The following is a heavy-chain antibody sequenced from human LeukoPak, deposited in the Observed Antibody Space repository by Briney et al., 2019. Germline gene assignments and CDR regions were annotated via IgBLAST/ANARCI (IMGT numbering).Heavy chain of an antibody. CDR2: ISSSGTTK. Sequence: GGSLRLSCAASGFTFSSYEMNWVRQGPGKGLEWVSYISSSGTTKYYAVSVKGRFTLSRDNAKKSLSLQMNSLRAEDTAIYYCARSNRDAFDMWGQGTVVTVSS. CDR3: ARSNRDAFDM. D-gene: IGHD2/OR15-2a*01. V-gene: IGHV3-48*03. J-gene: IGHJ3*02. CDR1: GFTFSSYE.